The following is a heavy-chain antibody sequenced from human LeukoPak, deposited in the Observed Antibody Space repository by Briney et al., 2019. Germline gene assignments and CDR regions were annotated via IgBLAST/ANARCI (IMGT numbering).Heavy chain of an antibody. D-gene: IGHD6-13*01. J-gene: IGHJ4*02. V-gene: IGHV3-74*01. CDR2: IRSDESNA. Sequence: GWALTFSCAASGFTLSSYLMHWVRQARGKGVVWVPRIRSDESNANYAESVKGRFTISRDNAKKTMHLQMNSLGAEDTAVYYCATSPPDSSCVYWGQGTLVTVSS. CDR3: ATSPPDSSCVY. CDR1: GFTLSSYL.